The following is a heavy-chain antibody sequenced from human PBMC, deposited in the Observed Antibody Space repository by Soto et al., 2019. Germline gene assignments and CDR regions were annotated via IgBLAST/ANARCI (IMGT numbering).Heavy chain of an antibody. V-gene: IGHV3-53*01. D-gene: IGHD6-13*01. CDR3: ARGWIPLSPAGTSWFDP. CDR2: IYSGGST. CDR1: GFTVSSNY. J-gene: IGHJ5*02. Sequence: PGGSLRLSCAASGFTVSSNYMSWVRQAPGKGLEWVSVIYSGGSTYYADSVKGRFTISRDNSKNTLYLQMNSLRAEDTAVYYCARGWIPLSPAGTSWFDPWGQGTLVTVSS.